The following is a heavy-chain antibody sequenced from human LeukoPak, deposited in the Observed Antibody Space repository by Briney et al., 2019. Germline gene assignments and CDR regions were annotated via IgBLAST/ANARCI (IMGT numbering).Heavy chain of an antibody. CDR2: ISASGGGT. Sequence: GRSLRLSCAASGFIFSNYAMSWVRQAPGKGLEWVSSISASGGGTYYAESVKGRFTISRDNSKNTLDLQMNSLRAEDTAVYYCAKFSSGSGSGSSAFDYWGQGTLVTVSS. CDR3: AKFSSGSGSGSSAFDY. D-gene: IGHD6-6*01. CDR1: GFIFSNYA. J-gene: IGHJ4*02. V-gene: IGHV3-23*01.